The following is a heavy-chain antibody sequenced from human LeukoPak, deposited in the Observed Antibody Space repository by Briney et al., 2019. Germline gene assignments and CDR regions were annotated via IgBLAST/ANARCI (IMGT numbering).Heavy chain of an antibody. Sequence: PSETLSLTCAVSGGSISSSNNWWIWVRQSPGKGLEWIGEIHHSGSINYNPSLQSRVTISLDNSKNQFSLKVRSVTAADTAVYYCARDGLSSWYFHWFDPWGQGTLVTVSS. CDR1: GGSISSSNNW. CDR2: IHHSGSI. CDR3: ARDGLSSWYFHWFDP. D-gene: IGHD6-13*01. V-gene: IGHV4-4*02. J-gene: IGHJ5*02.